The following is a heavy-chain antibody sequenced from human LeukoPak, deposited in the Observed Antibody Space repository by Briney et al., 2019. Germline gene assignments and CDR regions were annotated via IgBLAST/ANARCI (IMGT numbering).Heavy chain of an antibody. CDR1: GFTFGDYY. CDR3: AKCLGGGDCYPVD. D-gene: IGHD2-21*02. CDR2: IGSTGSTI. J-gene: IGHJ4*02. Sequence: PGGSLRLSCAASGFTFGDYYMSWIRQAPGRGLEWVSYIGSTGSTIYYADSVKGRFTISRDNSKNALYLQMNSLRVEDTAVYYCAKCLGGGDCYPVDWGQGTLVTVSS. V-gene: IGHV3-11*01.